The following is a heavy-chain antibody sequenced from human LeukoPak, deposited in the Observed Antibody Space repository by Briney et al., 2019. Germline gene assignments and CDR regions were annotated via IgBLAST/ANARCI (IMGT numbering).Heavy chain of an antibody. CDR2: IYYSGST. CDR1: GGSISSSGYS. V-gene: IGHV4-39*07. J-gene: IGHJ4*02. Sequence: SSETLSLTCTVSGGSISSSGYSWGWIRQPPGKGLEWFGSIYYSGSTYYNPSLKSRVTISVDTSKNQFSLKLSSVTAADTAVYYCASQPIRHRYCSGGSCFDYWGQGTLVTVSS. D-gene: IGHD2-15*01. CDR3: ASQPIRHRYCSGGSCFDY.